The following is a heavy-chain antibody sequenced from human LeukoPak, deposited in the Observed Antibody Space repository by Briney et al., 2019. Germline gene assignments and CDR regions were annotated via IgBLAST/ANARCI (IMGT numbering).Heavy chain of an antibody. D-gene: IGHD3/OR15-3a*01. CDR1: GGSFSTYY. Sequence: PSETLSLTCTVSGGSFSTYYWSWIRQPPGKGLEWIGYIYYSGSTNYNPSLRSRVTISVDTSKNQFSLELTSVPAPDTAVYYCVRHGTGSYFEYWGQGTLVTVSS. CDR2: IYYSGST. V-gene: IGHV4-59*08. J-gene: IGHJ4*02. CDR3: VRHGTGSYFEY.